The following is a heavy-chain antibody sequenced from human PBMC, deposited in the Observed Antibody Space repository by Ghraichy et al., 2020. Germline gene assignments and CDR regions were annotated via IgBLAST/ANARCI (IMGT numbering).Heavy chain of an antibody. CDR2: ISGVDETT. V-gene: IGHV3-23*01. CDR3: PKDSDYSSFTDWFDP. CDR1: GFIISNNA. D-gene: IGHD4-11*01. Sequence: LSLTCAASGFIISNNAMNWVRQAPGKGLEWVSTISGVDETTYYADSVKGRFTISRDNSKNTVYLQMNSLRAEDTAVYYCPKDSDYSSFTDWFDPWGQGTLVTVSS. J-gene: IGHJ5*02.